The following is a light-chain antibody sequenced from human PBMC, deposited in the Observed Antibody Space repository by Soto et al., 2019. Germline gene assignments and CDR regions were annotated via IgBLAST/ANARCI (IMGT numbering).Light chain of an antibody. CDR3: AAWDDTLNGYV. CDR1: SSNIGSNT. V-gene: IGLV1-44*01. Sequence: QSVLTQPPSTSGTPGQRVTFSCSGGSSNIGSNTVNWYQHLPGTAPKLLIYSNNQRPSGVPDRFSGSKSGTSASLAVSGLQSEEEADYYCAAWDDTLNGYVFGTGTKVTVL. J-gene: IGLJ1*01. CDR2: SNN.